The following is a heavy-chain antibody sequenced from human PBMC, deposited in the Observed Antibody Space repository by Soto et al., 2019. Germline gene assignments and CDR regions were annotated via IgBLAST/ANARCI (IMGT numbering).Heavy chain of an antibody. V-gene: IGHV1-46*01. CDR2: INPSGGST. J-gene: IGHJ3*02. CDR1: GYTFTSYY. CDR3: ARSGGKSLITIIVVAPEQADAFVI. D-gene: IGHD3-22*01. Sequence: ASVKVSCKAYGYTFTSYYMNWVRQAPGQGIEWMGIINPSGGSTSYAQKFQGRVTMTRDTSTSTVYMELSSLRSEDTAVYYCARSGGKSLITIIVVAPEQADAFVIRCQSPLVT.